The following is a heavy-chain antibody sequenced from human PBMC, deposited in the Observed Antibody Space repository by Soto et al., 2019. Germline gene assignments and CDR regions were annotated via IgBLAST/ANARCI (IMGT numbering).Heavy chain of an antibody. CDR2: LDGRGTTM. CDR1: GLTFSTYA. D-gene: IGHD2-2*01. CDR3: AKARLRYSNSWSDFDL. J-gene: IGHJ4*02. Sequence: GGSLRLSCAATGLTFSTYAMAWVRQTPGKGLEWVSGLDGRGTTMYYADSVTGRFTISRDNSKDTLYLQMNSLRADDTAVYYCAKARLRYSNSWSDFDLWGQGTLVTVSS. V-gene: IGHV3-23*05.